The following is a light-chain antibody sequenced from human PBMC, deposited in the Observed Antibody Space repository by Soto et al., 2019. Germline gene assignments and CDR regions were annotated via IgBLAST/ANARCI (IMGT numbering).Light chain of an antibody. Sequence: EIVLTQSPATLSLSPGERATLSCRASQSVSSYLAWYQQKPGQAPRLLIYDASNRATGIPARFSGSGSGTDFTLTISNLEPEDFAVYYWQQRSNWPLTFGGWTKVEIK. CDR1: QSVSSY. CDR2: DAS. CDR3: QQRSNWPLT. V-gene: IGKV3-11*01. J-gene: IGKJ4*01.